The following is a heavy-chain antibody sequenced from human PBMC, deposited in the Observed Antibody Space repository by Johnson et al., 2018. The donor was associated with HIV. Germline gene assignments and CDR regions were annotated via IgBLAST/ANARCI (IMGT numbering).Heavy chain of an antibody. D-gene: IGHD6-19*01. V-gene: IGHV3-9*01. CDR3: ARKQWLEIPSDAFDV. J-gene: IGHJ3*01. CDR2: ISWNSGSI. Sequence: VQLVESGGGLVQPGGSLRLSCAASGFTLHDHAMHWVRQAPGQGLEWVSGISWNSGSIGHADSVKCRFTISTDNAKKTLYLQMNSLRAEDTAVYYCARKQWLEIPSDAFDVWGQGTMVTVSS. CDR1: GFTLHDHA.